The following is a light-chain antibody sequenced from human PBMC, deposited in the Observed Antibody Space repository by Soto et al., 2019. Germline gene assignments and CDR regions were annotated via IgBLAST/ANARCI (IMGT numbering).Light chain of an antibody. V-gene: IGKV3-20*01. J-gene: IGKJ5*01. CDR3: QQSGSSQIT. CDR1: QSVSSSY. CDR2: GAS. Sequence: EIVLTQSPGPLSLSPGERATLSCRASQSVSSSYLAWYQQKPGQAPRLLIYGASSRATGIPDRFSGSGSGADFTFTISRLEPEDCAVYYCQQSGSSQITFGQGTRLEIK.